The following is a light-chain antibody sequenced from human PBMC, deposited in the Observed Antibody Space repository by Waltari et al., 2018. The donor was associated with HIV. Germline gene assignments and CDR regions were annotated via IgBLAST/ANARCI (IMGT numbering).Light chain of an antibody. CDR3: QAWDSSTAV. V-gene: IGLV3-1*01. CDR2: QDN. Sequence: SYELIQPPSVSVSPGQTASITCSGDKLENKYPCWYQQKPGQSPVLVIYQDNKRPAGSPERFSGSNSGNTVTLTISGTQAMDEADYYCQAWDSSTAVFGGGTKLTVL. J-gene: IGLJ2*01. CDR1: KLENKY.